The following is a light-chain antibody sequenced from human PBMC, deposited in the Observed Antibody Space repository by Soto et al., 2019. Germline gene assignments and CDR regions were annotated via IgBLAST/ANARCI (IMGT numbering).Light chain of an antibody. CDR1: QSFRSSY. J-gene: IGKJ1*01. CDR3: YQYGSSPPT. Sequence: EVVFTQSPVTLSLSPVERATLSFIASQSFRSSYLAWYQQKPGQAPRLLIWGASNRATGIPDRFSGSGSGTDSTLTISGLEPEDFVVFYCYQYGSSPPTFGQGTKVDIK. CDR2: GAS. V-gene: IGKV3-20*01.